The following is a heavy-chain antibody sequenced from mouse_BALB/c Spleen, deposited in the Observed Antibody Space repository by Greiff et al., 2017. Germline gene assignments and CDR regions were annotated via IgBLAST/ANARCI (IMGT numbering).Heavy chain of an antibody. D-gene: IGHD2-1*01. V-gene: IGHV6-6*02. CDR3: ARLGNYDAMDY. CDR1: GFTFSNYW. Sequence: EVKVEESGGGLVQPGGSMKLSCVASGFTFSNYWMNWVRQSPEKGLEWVAEIRLKSNNYATHYAESVKGRFTISRDDSKSSVYLQMNNLRAEDTGIYYCARLGNYDAMDYWGQGTSVTVSS. J-gene: IGHJ4*01. CDR2: IRLKSNNYAT.